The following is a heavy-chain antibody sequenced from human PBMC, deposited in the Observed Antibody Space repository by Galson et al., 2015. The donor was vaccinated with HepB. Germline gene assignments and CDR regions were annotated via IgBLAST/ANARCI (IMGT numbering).Heavy chain of an antibody. CDR2: IKNDGSEE. CDR3: ARVRGFGLAIKGYFDY. J-gene: IGHJ4*02. V-gene: IGHV3-7*04. Sequence: SLRLSCAASGFTFRYFWMGWVRQAPGKGLEWVAKIKNDGSEEYYVDSVKGRVAISRDNAKNSLYLQMNSLRVEDTAVYFCARVRGFGLAIKGYFDYWGQGALVTVSS. D-gene: IGHD3-16*01. CDR1: GFTFRYFW.